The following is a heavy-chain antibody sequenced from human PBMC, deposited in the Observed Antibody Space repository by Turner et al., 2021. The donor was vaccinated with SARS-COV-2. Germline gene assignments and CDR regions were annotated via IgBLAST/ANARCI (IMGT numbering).Heavy chain of an antibody. J-gene: IGHJ4*02. D-gene: IGHD2-8*01. CDR2: VYWDDTK. CDR1: GFSVKSSGLA. V-gene: IGHV2-5*02. Sequence: QITLKESGPALVKPTQTLTLTCTVSGFSVKSSGLAVGWIRQPPGKALQWLALVYWDDTKYFIPSLKTRLTITRDGSKNQVVLTVTNMEPSDAGTYYCARLNDYFDYWGQGTLVTVSS. CDR3: ARLNDYFDY.